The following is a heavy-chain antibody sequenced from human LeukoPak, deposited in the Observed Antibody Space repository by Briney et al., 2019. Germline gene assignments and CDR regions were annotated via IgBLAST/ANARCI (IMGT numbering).Heavy chain of an antibody. D-gene: IGHD6-13*01. CDR2: ISWNSGSI. V-gene: IGHV3-9*01. J-gene: IGHJ4*02. Sequence: GGSLRLSCAASGFTFDDYAMHWVRQAPGKGLEWVSGISWNSGSIGYADSVKGRFTISRDNAKNSLYLQMNSLRAEDTALYYYAKDMAIAAAGTVGNWGQGTLVTVSS. CDR3: AKDMAIAAAGTVGN. CDR1: GFTFDDYA.